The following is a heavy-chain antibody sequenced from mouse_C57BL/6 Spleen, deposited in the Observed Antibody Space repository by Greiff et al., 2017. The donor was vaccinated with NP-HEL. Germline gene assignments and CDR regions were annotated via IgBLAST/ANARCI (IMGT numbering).Heavy chain of an antibody. CDR3: ARRSYGSSYWYFDV. CDR1: GFTFSDYY. CDR2: ISNGGGST. Sequence: DVQLVESGGGLVQPGGSLKLSCAASGFTFSDYYMYWVRQTPEKRLEWVAYISNGGGSTYYPDTVKGRFTISRDNAKNTLYLQMSRLKSEDTAMYYCARRSYGSSYWYFDVWGTGTTVTVSS. D-gene: IGHD1-1*01. V-gene: IGHV5-12*01. J-gene: IGHJ1*03.